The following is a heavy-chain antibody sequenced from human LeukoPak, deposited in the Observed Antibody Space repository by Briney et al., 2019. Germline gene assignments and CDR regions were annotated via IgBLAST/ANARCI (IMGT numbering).Heavy chain of an antibody. J-gene: IGHJ4*02. CDR1: GFTFSSYG. CDR2: IWYDGSNN. CDR3: ASSTQISKYADY. D-gene: IGHD2-2*01. Sequence: GRSLRLSCAASGFTFSSYGMHWVRQAPGKGLEWVAVIWYDGSNNYYADSVKGRFTISRDNAKSTLYLQMNSLRAEDTAVYYCASSTQISKYADYWGQGALVTVSS. V-gene: IGHV3-33*03.